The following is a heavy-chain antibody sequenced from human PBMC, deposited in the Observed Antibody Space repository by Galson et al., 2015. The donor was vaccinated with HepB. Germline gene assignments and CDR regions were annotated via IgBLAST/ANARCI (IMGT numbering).Heavy chain of an antibody. D-gene: IGHD3-9*01. CDR1: GFTFSSYA. CDR3: AKHYVYDILTGYSPFDY. CDR2: ISGSGGST. Sequence: SLRLSCAASGFTFSSYAMSWVRQAPGKGLEWVSAISGSGGSTYYADSVKGRFTISRDNSKNTLYLQMNSLRAEDTAVYYCAKHYVYDILTGYSPFDYWGQGTLVTVSS. V-gene: IGHV3-23*01. J-gene: IGHJ4*02.